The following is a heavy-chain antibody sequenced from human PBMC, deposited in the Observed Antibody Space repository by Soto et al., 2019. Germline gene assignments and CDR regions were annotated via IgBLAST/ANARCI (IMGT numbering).Heavy chain of an antibody. CDR1: GFTFSNNW. D-gene: IGHD1-7*01. V-gene: IGHV3-74*03. CDR3: VRDRRNWDYSDRTPAFDI. Sequence: EVQLVESGGGLVQPGGSLRLSCAASGFTFSNNWMHWVRQAPGKGLVWVSRIKSDGTITTYGDSVKGRFTISRDNAKNTVYLQMNSLRAEDTAVYYCVRDRRNWDYSDRTPAFDIWGQGTRVTVSS. J-gene: IGHJ3*02. CDR2: IKSDGTIT.